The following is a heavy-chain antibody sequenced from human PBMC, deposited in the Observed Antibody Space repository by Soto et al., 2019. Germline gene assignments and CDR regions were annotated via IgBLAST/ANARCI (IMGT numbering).Heavy chain of an antibody. V-gene: IGHV3-23*01. CDR1: GFILNNYA. J-gene: IGHJ3*01. Sequence: VQLLESGGDLVQPGGSLRLSCVASGFILNNYAMSWVRQAPGKGLEWVSTIGGTVGDSEGVSWYADSVKGRFIISRDSPASTLFRQLDNLRAKDSAIYYLVKMGRNWGAIDFLGQGTTVVVSS. CDR2: IGGTVGDSEGVS. D-gene: IGHD7-27*01. CDR3: VKMGRNWGAIDF.